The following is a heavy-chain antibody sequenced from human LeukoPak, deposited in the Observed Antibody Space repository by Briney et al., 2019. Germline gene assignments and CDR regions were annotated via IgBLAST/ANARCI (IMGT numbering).Heavy chain of an antibody. J-gene: IGHJ4*02. CDR2: ISSSSSYI. CDR1: GFTFSSYS. D-gene: IGHD6-6*01. V-gene: IGHV3-21*04. Sequence: GGSLRLSCAASGFTFSSYSMNWVRQAPGKGLEWVSSISSSSSYIYYADSVEGRFTISRDNAKNSLYLQMNSLRAEDTAVYYCARDPPGSSSPRGYWGQGTLVTVSS. CDR3: ARDPPGSSSPRGY.